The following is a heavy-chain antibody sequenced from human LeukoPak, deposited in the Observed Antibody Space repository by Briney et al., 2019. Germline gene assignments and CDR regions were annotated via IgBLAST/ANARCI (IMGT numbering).Heavy chain of an antibody. CDR3: AKSVLGNYLYYYYYGMDV. V-gene: IGHV3-23*01. CDR1: GFTFSSYA. CDR2: ISGSGGST. J-gene: IGHJ6*02. D-gene: IGHD4-11*01. Sequence: GGSPRLSCAASGFTFSSYAMSWVRQAPGKGLEWVSAISGSGGSTYYADSVKGRFTISRDNSKNTLYLQMNSLRAEDTAVYYCAKSVLGNYLYYYYYGMDVWGQGTTVTVSS.